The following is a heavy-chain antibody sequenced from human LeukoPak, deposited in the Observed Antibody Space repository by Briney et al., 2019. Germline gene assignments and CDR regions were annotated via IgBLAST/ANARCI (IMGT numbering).Heavy chain of an antibody. CDR2: VTSSVGST. J-gene: IGHJ4*02. CDR3: VQETGHNWVYLDY. V-gene: IGHV3-23*01. Sequence: GGSLRLSCAASRFIFSIYVMSWVRQAPGKGLEWVSSVTSSVGSTYDADSVKGRFATSRDNSKNTLYLQMNTLRADDTAVYCCVQETGHNWVYLDYWGQGTLVTVSS. CDR1: RFIFSIYV. D-gene: IGHD1-1*01.